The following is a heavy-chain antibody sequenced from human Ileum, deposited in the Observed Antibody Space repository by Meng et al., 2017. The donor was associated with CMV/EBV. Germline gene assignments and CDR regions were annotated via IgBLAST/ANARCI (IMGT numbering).Heavy chain of an antibody. V-gene: IGHV4-30-4*01. CDR3: ARVYGIAVRHLDY. J-gene: IGHJ4*02. Sequence: QLQWQSSVPVLVQQSPILSLSRPVSVDSTSSCNYYLSRIPQNEGKGMEWIEHSDGSRSNYYNPSRQSRVTIEVDTYKNPFSLKMSSANAAAADYYSCARVYGIAVRHLDYWGQGTLVTVSS. D-gene: IGHD6-6*01. CDR2: SDGSRSN. CDR1: VDSTSSCNYY.